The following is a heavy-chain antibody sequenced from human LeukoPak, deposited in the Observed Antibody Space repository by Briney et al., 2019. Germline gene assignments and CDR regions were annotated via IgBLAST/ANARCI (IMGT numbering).Heavy chain of an antibody. Sequence: ASVTVSCKASGGTFSSYAISWVRQAPGQGLEWMGGIIPIFGTANYAQKFQGRVTITTDESTSTAYMELSSLRSEDTAVYYCAREQYYYDSSGYYPFDYWGQGALVSVSS. J-gene: IGHJ4*02. CDR1: GGTFSSYA. D-gene: IGHD3-22*01. CDR2: IIPIFGTA. V-gene: IGHV1-69*05. CDR3: AREQYYYDSSGYYPFDY.